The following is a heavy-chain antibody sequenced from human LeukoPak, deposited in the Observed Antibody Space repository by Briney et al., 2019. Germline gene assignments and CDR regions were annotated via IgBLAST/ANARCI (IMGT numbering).Heavy chain of an antibody. CDR3: ARDLRFLEWLSYFDY. V-gene: IGHV1-69*05. CDR2: IIPIFGTA. J-gene: IGHJ4*02. D-gene: IGHD3-3*01. Sequence: SVKVSCKASGGTFSSYAISWVRQAPGQGLEWMGRIIPIFGTANYAQKFQGRVTITTDESTSTAYMELRSLRSDDTAVYYCARDLRFLEWLSYFDYWGQGTLVTVSS. CDR1: GGTFSSYA.